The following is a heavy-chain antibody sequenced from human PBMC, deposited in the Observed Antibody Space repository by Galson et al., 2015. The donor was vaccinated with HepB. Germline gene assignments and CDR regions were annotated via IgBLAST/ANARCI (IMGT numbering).Heavy chain of an antibody. D-gene: IGHD3-10*01. J-gene: IGHJ6*02. V-gene: IGHV1-2*02. Sequence: SVKVSCKAFGYTFSAYYIHWVRQAPGQGLEWMGWINPNSGDTKYGQMFQGRVTMTTDTSISTAYMDLSRLTSDDTAVYYCARGSRAGYTRGWYGEGYFYGMAVWGQGTTVSVSS. CDR1: GYTFSAYY. CDR3: ARGSRAGYTRGWYGEGYFYGMAV. CDR2: INPNSGDT.